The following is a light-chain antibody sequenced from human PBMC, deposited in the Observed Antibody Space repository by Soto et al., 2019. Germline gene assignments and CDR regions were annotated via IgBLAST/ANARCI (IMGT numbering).Light chain of an antibody. Sequence: DLQMTQSPTSLSASVGDRVTITCRASQDIRNFVAWYQQKPGKAPKLLIYAASTLRSGVPSRFSGSGSGTDFTLTINSLQPEDVATYSCQKYSSVPVFGPGTKVEIK. CDR1: QDIRNF. CDR2: AAS. J-gene: IGKJ3*01. V-gene: IGKV1-27*01. CDR3: QKYSSVPV.